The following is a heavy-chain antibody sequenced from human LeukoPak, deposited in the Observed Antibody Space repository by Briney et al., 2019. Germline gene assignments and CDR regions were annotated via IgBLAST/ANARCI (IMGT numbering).Heavy chain of an antibody. Sequence: PGGSLRLSCAASGFTFSSYSMNWVRQAPGKGLEWVSSISSSSSYIYYADSVKGRFTISRDNAKNSLYLQMNSLRAEDTAVYYCARDKIVVVPAAMNAFDIWGQGTMVTVSS. CDR1: GFTFSSYS. CDR3: ARDKIVVVPAAMNAFDI. J-gene: IGHJ3*02. D-gene: IGHD2-2*01. CDR2: ISSSSSYI. V-gene: IGHV3-21*01.